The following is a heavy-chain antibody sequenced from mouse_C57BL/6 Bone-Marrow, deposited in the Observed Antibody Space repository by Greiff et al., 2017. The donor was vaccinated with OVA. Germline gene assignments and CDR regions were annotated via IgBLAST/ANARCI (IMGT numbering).Heavy chain of an antibody. Sequence: EVKVEESGPGLVKPSQSLSLTCSVTGYSITSGYYWNWIRQFPGNKLEWMGYISYDGSNNYNPSLKNRISITRDTSKNQFFLKLNSVTTEDTATYYCARDNWDYFDDWGQGTTLTVSS. V-gene: IGHV3-6*01. J-gene: IGHJ2*01. CDR2: ISYDGSN. D-gene: IGHD4-1*01. CDR3: ARDNWDYFDD. CDR1: GYSITSGYY.